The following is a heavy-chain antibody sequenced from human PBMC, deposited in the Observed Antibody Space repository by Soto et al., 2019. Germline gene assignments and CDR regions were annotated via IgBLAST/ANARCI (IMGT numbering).Heavy chain of an antibody. D-gene: IGHD7-27*01. J-gene: IGHJ4*02. Sequence: QVQLVQSGAEVKKPGASVKVSCKASGYTFSSNYDINWFRQATGKGLEWMGWMNPNNGNTGYAQNFQGRVAMTRNTSITTAYMELSSLRSEDTAVYYCAKGPRNWGVDYWGQGTLVTVSS. CDR2: MNPNNGNT. CDR3: AKGPRNWGVDY. CDR1: GYTFSSNYD. V-gene: IGHV1-8*01.